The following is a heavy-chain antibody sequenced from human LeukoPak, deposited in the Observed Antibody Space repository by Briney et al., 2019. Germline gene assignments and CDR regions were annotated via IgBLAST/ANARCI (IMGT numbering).Heavy chain of an antibody. Sequence: GGSLRLSCAASGFTFSSSWMHLVRQAPGQGLVWVSRINSDGSSTRYADSVKGRFTISRDNATNTLYLQMNSLRAEDTAVYYCAKLATYSGSPYYFDYWGQGTLVTVSS. V-gene: IGHV3-74*01. CDR1: GFTFSSSW. CDR2: INSDGSST. D-gene: IGHD1-26*01. J-gene: IGHJ4*02. CDR3: AKLATYSGSPYYFDY.